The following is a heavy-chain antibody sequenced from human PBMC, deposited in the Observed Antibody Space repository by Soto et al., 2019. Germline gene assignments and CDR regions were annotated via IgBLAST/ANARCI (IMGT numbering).Heavy chain of an antibody. CDR3: AKDLEVETMIVVGAPGY. CDR2: ISGSGGST. Sequence: GGSLRLSCAASGFTFSSYAMSWVRQAPGKGLEWVSAISGSGGSTYYADSVKGRFTISRDNSKNTLYLQMNSLRAEDTAVYYCAKDLEVETMIVVGAPGYWGQGTLVTVS. D-gene: IGHD3-22*01. J-gene: IGHJ4*02. CDR1: GFTFSSYA. V-gene: IGHV3-23*01.